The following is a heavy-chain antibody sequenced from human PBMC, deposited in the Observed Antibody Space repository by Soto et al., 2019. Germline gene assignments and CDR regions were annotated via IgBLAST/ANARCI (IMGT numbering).Heavy chain of an antibody. Sequence: QLQLRESGPGLVKPSETLSLTCTVSGGSISSSNYYWAWIRQSPGKGLEWIGSVYYNGFTYYNPFLQRRVTISGDTSKNQFSLKLTSVTAADTAVYYCARMGDFWSGPGELDPWGQGTLVTVSS. CDR2: VYYNGFT. CDR3: ARMGDFWSGPGELDP. J-gene: IGHJ5*02. V-gene: IGHV4-39*01. CDR1: GGSISSSNYY. D-gene: IGHD3-3*01.